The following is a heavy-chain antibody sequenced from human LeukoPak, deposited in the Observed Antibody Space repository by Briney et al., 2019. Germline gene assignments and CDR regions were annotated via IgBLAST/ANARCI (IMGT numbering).Heavy chain of an antibody. Sequence: PGGPLRLSFAASGFTFSSYALSWVGRAPGKALEGVSAISVSGGSTYYADPLKGRFTISRDNSKNTLYLQMNSLRAEDTAVYYCAKDGYYYDSSGYLWEGYFDYWGQGTLVTVSS. J-gene: IGHJ4*02. CDR1: GFTFSSYA. V-gene: IGHV3-23*01. CDR3: AKDGYYYDSSGYLWEGYFDY. D-gene: IGHD3-22*01. CDR2: ISVSGGST.